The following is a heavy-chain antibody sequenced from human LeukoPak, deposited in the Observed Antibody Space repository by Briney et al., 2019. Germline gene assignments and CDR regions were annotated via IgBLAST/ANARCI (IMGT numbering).Heavy chain of an antibody. D-gene: IGHD5-18*01. Sequence: SQTLSLTCAISGDSISSNSAAWNWIRQSPSRGLEWLGRIYYRSKWYNDYAESVKSRITVNPDTSKNQFSLQLNSVTPEDTAVHFCARGNGYTYGSYYFDYWGQGTLVTVSS. CDR2: IYYRSKWYN. V-gene: IGHV6-1*01. J-gene: IGHJ4*02. CDR3: ARGNGYTYGSYYFDY. CDR1: GDSISSNSAA.